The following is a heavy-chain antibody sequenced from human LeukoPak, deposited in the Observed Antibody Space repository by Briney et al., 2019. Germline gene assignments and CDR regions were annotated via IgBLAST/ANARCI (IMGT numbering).Heavy chain of an antibody. J-gene: IGHJ5*02. CDR2: IYNSGST. CDR3: ARGTAYYDFWSGYYSSSWFDP. D-gene: IGHD3-3*01. V-gene: IGHV4-39*07. Sequence: PSETLSLTCTVSGASISSYNYYWAWIRQPPGKGLEWIGSIYNSGSTYYNPSLKSRVTISVDTSKNQFSLKLSSVTAADTAVYYCARGTAYYDFWSGYYSSSWFDPWGQGTLVTVSS. CDR1: GASISSYNYY.